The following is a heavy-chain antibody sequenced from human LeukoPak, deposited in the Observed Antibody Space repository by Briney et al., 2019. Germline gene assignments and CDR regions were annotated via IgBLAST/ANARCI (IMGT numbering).Heavy chain of an antibody. Sequence: PGGSLRLSCEASGFTLNKYWMHWVRQAPGKGLVWVSRITGDGSDIAYADSVKGRFTVSRDDAKNTLFLQMNSLRVEDTAIYYCARDAHTTTSNWLDPWGQGTLVTVSS. CDR2: ITGDGSDI. J-gene: IGHJ5*02. D-gene: IGHD4-17*01. CDR3: ARDAHTTTSNWLDP. V-gene: IGHV3-74*01. CDR1: GFTLNKYW.